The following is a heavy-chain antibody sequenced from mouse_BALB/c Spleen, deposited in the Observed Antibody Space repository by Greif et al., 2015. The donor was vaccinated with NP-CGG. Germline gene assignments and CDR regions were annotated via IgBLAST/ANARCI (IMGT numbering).Heavy chain of an antibody. D-gene: IGHD2-4*01. CDR1: GYTFTSYW. CDR3: ARADYDGGFFY. J-gene: IGHJ3*01. Sequence: QVQLQQSGAELVKPGASVRLSCKASGYTFTSYWMHWVKQRPGQGLEWIGEINPSNGRTNYNEKFKSKATLTVDKSSSTAYMQLSSLTSEDSAVYYCARADYDGGFFYWGQGTLVTVSA. CDR2: INPSNGRT. V-gene: IGHV1S81*02.